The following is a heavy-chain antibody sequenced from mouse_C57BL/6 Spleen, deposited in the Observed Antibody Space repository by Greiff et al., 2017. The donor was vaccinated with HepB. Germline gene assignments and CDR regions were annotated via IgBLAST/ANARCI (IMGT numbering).Heavy chain of an antibody. CDR2: INPSSGYT. V-gene: IGHV1-7*01. CDR3: ARSSYYGGSYVDC. J-gene: IGHJ2*01. D-gene: IGHD1-1*01. Sequence: QVQLQQSGAELAKPGASVKLSCKASGYTFTSYWMHWVKQRPGQGLEWIGYINPSSGYTKYNQKFKDKATLTEDKSSSTAYMQLSSLSYEDSAVYYCARSSYYGGSYVDCWGQGATLAVSS. CDR1: GYTFTSYW.